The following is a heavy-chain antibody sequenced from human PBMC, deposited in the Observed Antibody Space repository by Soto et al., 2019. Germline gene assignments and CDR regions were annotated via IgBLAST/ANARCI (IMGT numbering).Heavy chain of an antibody. CDR1: GYTFFSYG. J-gene: IGHJ5*02. CDR2: ISTYNGNT. CDR3: ARKSSSSSWFDP. V-gene: IGHV1-18*01. Sequence: QVQLVQSGAEMKKPGASVKVSCKASGYTFFSYGISWVRQAPGQGLEWMGWISTYNGNTNYAQKLQDRVTMTTDTSTRTAYMELRSLRSDDTAVYYCARKSSSSSWFDPWGQGTLVTVSS. D-gene: IGHD6-6*01.